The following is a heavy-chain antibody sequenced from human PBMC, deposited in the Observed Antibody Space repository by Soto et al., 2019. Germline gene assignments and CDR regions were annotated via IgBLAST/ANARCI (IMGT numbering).Heavy chain of an antibody. CDR1: GDSISGNY. CDR3: AGNSPNTIVGQQLVFYY. Sequence: SETLSLTCTLSGDSISGNYWSWIRQSPGKGLEWIGSMHYGGGTNYSPSLKSRVTISADASKNQFSLTLNSVTAADTAVYYCAGNSPNTIVGQQLVFYYWSHGTLVTVDS. J-gene: IGHJ4*01. V-gene: IGHV4-59*01. CDR2: MHYGGGT. D-gene: IGHD6-13*01.